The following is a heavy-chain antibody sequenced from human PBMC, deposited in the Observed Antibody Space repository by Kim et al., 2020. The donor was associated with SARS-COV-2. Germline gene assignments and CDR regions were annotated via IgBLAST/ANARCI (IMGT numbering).Heavy chain of an antibody. Sequence: GGSLRLSCTASGFTFSDYAMSWVRQAPGKGLEWVSSISKSGASTYYADSVKGRFTISRDNSKNTVYLQMNSLRAEDTVVYYCAKLSGIQVWNFDYWGQGTLVTVSS. V-gene: IGHV3-23*01. CDR3: AKLSGIQVWNFDY. CDR2: ISKSGAST. D-gene: IGHD5-18*01. J-gene: IGHJ4*02. CDR1: GFTFSDYA.